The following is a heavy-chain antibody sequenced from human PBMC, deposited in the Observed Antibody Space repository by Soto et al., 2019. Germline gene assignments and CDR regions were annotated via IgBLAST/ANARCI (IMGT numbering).Heavy chain of an antibody. Sequence: TLSLTCTVSGGSISSGGYYWSWIRQHPGKGLEWIGYIYYGGSTYYNPSLKSRVTISVDTSKNQFSLKLSSVTAADTAVYYCARGFHYYDSSGPDYWGQGTLVTVSS. D-gene: IGHD3-22*01. V-gene: IGHV4-31*03. CDR1: GGSISSGGYY. CDR3: ARGFHYYDSSGPDY. J-gene: IGHJ4*02. CDR2: IYYGGST.